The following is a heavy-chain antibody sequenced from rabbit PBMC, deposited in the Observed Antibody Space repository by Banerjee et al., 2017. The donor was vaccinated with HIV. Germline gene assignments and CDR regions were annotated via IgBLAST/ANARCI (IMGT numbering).Heavy chain of an antibody. Sequence: QSLEESRGDLVKPGASLTLTCTASGFSFSSSYYMFWVRQAPGKGLEWIAYIDGGSSGSTAYASWAKGRFTISKTSSTTVTLQMTSLTAADTATYFCAREFGDVNYVDLWGPGTLVTVS. J-gene: IGHJ6*01. V-gene: IGHV1S40*01. CDR3: AREFGDVNYVDL. CDR2: IDGGSSGST. CDR1: GFSFSSSYY. D-gene: IGHD1-1*01.